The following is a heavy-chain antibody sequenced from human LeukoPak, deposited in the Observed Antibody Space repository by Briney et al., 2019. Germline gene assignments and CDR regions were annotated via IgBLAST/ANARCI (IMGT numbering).Heavy chain of an antibody. CDR2: INPNSGGT. D-gene: IGHD1-7*01. CDR1: GYTFTGYY. CDR3: ARGAKEKLELRYYYYYYGMDV. Sequence: ASVKVSCKASGYTFTGYYMHWVRQAPGQGLEWMEWINPNSGGTNYAQKFQGRVTMTRDTSISTAYMELSRLRSDDTAVYYCARGAKEKLELRYYYYYYGMDVWGQGTTVTVSS. J-gene: IGHJ6*02. V-gene: IGHV1-2*02.